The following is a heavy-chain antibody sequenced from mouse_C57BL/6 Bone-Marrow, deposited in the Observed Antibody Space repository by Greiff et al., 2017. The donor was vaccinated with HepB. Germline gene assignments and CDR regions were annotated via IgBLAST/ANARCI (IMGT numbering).Heavy chain of an antibody. CDR2: IWSGGST. D-gene: IGHD1-1*01. CDR3: ARSLLHYYGSSSFAY. Sequence: QVQLQQSGPGLVQPSQSLSITCTVSGFSLTSYGVHWVRQSPGKGLEWLGVIWSGGSTDYNAAFISRLSISKDNSKSQVFFKMNSLQADDTAIYYCARSLLHYYGSSSFAYWGQGTLVTVSA. CDR1: GFSLTSYG. V-gene: IGHV2-2*01. J-gene: IGHJ3*01.